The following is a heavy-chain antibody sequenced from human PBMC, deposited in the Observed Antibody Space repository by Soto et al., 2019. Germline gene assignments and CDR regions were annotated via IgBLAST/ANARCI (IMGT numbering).Heavy chain of an antibody. Sequence: SETLSLTCTVSGGSISSGDYYWSWIRQPPGKGLEWIGYIYYSGSTYYNPSLKSRVTISVDTSKNQFSLKLSSVTAADTAVYYCATGRVYYGSEYWGQGTLVTVSS. D-gene: IGHD3-10*01. J-gene: IGHJ4*02. CDR2: IYYSGST. CDR1: GGSISSGDYY. V-gene: IGHV4-30-4*01. CDR3: ATGRVYYGSEY.